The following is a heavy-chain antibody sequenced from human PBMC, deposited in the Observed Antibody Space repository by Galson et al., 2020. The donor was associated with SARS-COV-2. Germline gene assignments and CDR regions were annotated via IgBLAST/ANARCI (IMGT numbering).Heavy chain of an antibody. CDR3: TREGWQGGY. Sequence: GGSLRLSCVVSGFTFKAYWMSWVRKAPGTGLEWVANIRGDGSETNYVDSVKGRFSISRDNDVDSLYLQMDSLRVEDTATYYCTREGWQGGYWGQGARVTVSS. D-gene: IGHD6-19*01. CDR2: IRGDGSET. J-gene: IGHJ4*02. V-gene: IGHV3-7*01. CDR1: GFTFKAYW.